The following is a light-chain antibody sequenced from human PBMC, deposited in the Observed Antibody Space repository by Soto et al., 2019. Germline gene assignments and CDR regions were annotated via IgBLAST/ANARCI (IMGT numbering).Light chain of an antibody. CDR1: ETVRTK. CDR3: QPYYNWPAYT. CDR2: GAS. J-gene: IGKJ2*01. Sequence: IVMTQSPVTLSVSPGERVTLSCRASETVRTKLAWFQQNPGQTPRLLIFGASTRATGIPTRFTGSGSETEFTLTIDSLQSEDLAVYYCQPYYNWPAYTFGQGTKLEI. V-gene: IGKV3-15*01.